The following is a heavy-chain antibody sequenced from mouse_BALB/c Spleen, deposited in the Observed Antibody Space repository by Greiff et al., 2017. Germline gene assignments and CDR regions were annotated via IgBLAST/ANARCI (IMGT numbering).Heavy chain of an antibody. J-gene: IGHJ1*01. V-gene: IGHV14-3*02. CDR2: IDPANGNT. Sequence: VQLKQSGAELVKPGASVKLSCTASGFNIKDTYMHWVKQRPEQGLEWIGRIDPANGNTKYDPKFQGKATITADTSSNTAYLQLSSLTSEDTAVYYCAPLWSPYFDVWGAGTTVTVSS. CDR1: GFNIKDTY. CDR3: APLWSPYFDV. D-gene: IGHD1-1*02.